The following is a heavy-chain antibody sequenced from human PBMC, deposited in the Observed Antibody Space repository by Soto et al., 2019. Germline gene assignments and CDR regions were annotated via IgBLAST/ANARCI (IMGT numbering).Heavy chain of an antibody. V-gene: IGHV3-7*04. D-gene: IGHD3-10*01. CDR3: VRSSGWTGDY. CDR2: IKEDGTEI. CDR1: GFTFSSHW. J-gene: IGHJ4*02. Sequence: EVQLVESGGGLVQPGGSLRLSCVASGFTFSSHWMNWVRQVPGKGLEWVANIKEDGTEITYVDSVKGRFAISRDNAKNSLYLQMNSLRVDDTAVYHCVRSSGWTGDYWGQGILVTVSS.